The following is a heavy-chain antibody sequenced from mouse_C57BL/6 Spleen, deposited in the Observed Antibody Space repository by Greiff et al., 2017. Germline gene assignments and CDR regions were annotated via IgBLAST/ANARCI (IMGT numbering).Heavy chain of an antibody. CDR1: GYTFTSYW. J-gene: IGHJ3*01. CDR2: IYPGSGST. D-gene: IGHD1-1*01. CDR3: ARGGIYYYGSSSFAY. V-gene: IGHV1-55*01. Sequence: QVQLQQPGAELVKPGASVKMSCKASGYTFTSYWITWVKQRPGQGLEWIGDIYPGSGSTNYNEKFKSKATLTVDTSSSTAYMQLSSLTSEDSAVYYCARGGIYYYGSSSFAYWGQGTLVTVSA.